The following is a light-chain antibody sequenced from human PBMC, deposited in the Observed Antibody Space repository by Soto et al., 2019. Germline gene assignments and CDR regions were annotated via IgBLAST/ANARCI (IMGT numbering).Light chain of an antibody. J-gene: IGLJ1*01. CDR2: VVS. Sequence: QSALTQPASVSGSPGQSITISCTGTSSDVGAYNYVSWDQQHPDKAPKLMIYVVSNRPSGVSNRFSGFKSGNTASLTISGLQAEDEADYYCSSYTSSDTPSVFGTGTKLTVL. V-gene: IGLV2-14*01. CDR3: SSYTSSDTPSV. CDR1: SSDVGAYNY.